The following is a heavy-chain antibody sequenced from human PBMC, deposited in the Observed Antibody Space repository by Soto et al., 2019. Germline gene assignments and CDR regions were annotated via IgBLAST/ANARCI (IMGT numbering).Heavy chain of an antibody. CDR2: ISSSGSTI. J-gene: IGHJ4*02. D-gene: IGHD2-15*01. CDR1: GFTFTSYE. V-gene: IGHV3-48*03. Sequence: EVQLVESGGGLVQPGGSLRLSCAAFGFTFTSYELNWVRQAPGKGLEWVSYISSSGSTIYYADSVKGRFTISRDNAKKLLFLQMNSLRADDTAVYYCAREVVGCIGGSCFPGYFDSWGQGTLVTVSS. CDR3: AREVVGCIGGSCFPGYFDS.